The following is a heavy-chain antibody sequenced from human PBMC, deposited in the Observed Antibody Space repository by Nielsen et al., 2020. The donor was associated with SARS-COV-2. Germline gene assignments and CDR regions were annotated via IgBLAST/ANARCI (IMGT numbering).Heavy chain of an antibody. Sequence: PGKGLEWIGYIYYSGSTYYNPSLKSRVTISVDTSKNQFSLKLSSVTAADTAVYYCARAGGSSSWYTSNYYYYYMDVWGKGTTVTVSS. V-gene: IGHV4-31*02. J-gene: IGHJ6*03. CDR3: ARAGGSSSWYTSNYYYYYMDV. CDR2: IYYSGST. D-gene: IGHD6-13*01.